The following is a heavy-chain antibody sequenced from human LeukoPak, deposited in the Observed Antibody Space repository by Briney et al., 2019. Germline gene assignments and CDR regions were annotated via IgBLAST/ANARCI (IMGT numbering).Heavy chain of an antibody. D-gene: IGHD2-2*01. CDR1: GGSISSSNW. J-gene: IGHJ4*02. V-gene: IGHV4-4*02. CDR3: ARHMEVPAPFDY. Sequence: PSETLSLTCAVSGGSISSSNWWSWVRQPPGKGLEWIGEIYHSGSTNYNPSLKSRVTISVDTSKNQFSLKLSSVTAADTAVYYCARHMEVPAPFDYWGQGTLVTVSS. CDR2: IYHSGST.